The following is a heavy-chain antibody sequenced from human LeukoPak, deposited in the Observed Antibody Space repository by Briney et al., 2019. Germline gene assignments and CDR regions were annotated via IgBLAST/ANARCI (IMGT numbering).Heavy chain of an antibody. V-gene: IGHV4-34*01. J-gene: IGHJ5*02. Sequence: SETLSLTCAVYGGSFSGYYWSWLRQPPGKGLEWIGEINHSGSINYNPSLKSRLTISVDTSKNQFSLKLSSVTAADTAVYYCARGPGYCSGGSCPPWGQGTLVTVSS. D-gene: IGHD2-15*01. CDR2: INHSGSI. CDR1: GGSFSGYY. CDR3: ARGPGYCSGGSCPP.